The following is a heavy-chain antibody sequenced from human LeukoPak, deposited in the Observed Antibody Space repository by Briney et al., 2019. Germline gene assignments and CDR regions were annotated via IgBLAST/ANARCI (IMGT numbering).Heavy chain of an antibody. V-gene: IGHV1-46*01. CDR3: AREGGSSGYGAAFDI. D-gene: IGHD3-22*01. CDR1: GYTFTSYY. CDR2: INPSGGST. J-gene: IGHJ3*02. Sequence: ASVKVSCKASGYTFTSYYMHWVRQAPGQGLEWMGIINPSGGSTSYAQKFQGRVTMTRDTSTSTVYMELSSLRSEDTAVYYCAREGGSSGYGAAFDIWGQGTMVTVSS.